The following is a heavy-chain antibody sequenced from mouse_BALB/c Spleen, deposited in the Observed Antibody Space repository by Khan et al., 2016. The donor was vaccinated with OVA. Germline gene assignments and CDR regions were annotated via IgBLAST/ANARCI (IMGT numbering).Heavy chain of an antibody. V-gene: IGHV1S135*01. CDR1: GYSFTSYY. J-gene: IGHJ3*01. CDR2: IDPFSGGI. CDR3: TSHDYVAWFTY. Sequence: VQLKESGPELMKPGASVKISCKASGYSFTSYYIHWIMQSHGKSLEWIGYIDPFSGGITYNQKFKGKATLTVDKSSSTAYIYFSNLTSEDSAVDYSTSHDYVAWFTYWGQGTPVTVSA. D-gene: IGHD2-4*01.